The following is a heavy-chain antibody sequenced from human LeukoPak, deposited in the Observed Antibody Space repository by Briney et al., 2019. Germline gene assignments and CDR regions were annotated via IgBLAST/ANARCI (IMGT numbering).Heavy chain of an antibody. J-gene: IGHJ4*02. Sequence: SETLSLTCTVSGGSISSYYWSWIRQPPGKGLEWIGYIYYSGSTNYNPSLKSRVTISVDTSKNQFSLKLSSVTAADTAVYYCARLRCSSTSCYVIYIDYSGQGTLVTVSS. CDR2: IYYSGST. V-gene: IGHV4-59*08. CDR1: GGSISSYY. CDR3: ARLRCSSTSCYVIYIDY. D-gene: IGHD2-2*01.